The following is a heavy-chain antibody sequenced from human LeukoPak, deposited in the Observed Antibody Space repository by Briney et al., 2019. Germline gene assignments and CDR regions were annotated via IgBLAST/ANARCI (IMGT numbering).Heavy chain of an antibody. CDR3: ARHVAAYWYFDP. V-gene: IGHV4-59*08. CDR2: IYYSGST. D-gene: IGHD6-19*01. J-gene: IGHJ2*01. CDR1: GGSISSYY. Sequence: SETLSLTCTVPGGSISSYYWSWIRQPPGKGLEWIGYIYYSGSTNYNPSLKSRVTISVDTSKNQFSLKLSSVTAADTAVYYCARHVAAYWYFDPWGRGTLVTVSS.